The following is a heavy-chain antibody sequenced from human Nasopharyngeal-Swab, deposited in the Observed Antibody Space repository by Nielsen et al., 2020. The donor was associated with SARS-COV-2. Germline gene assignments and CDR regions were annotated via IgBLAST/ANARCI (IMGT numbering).Heavy chain of an antibody. CDR1: EFTFSNAW. CDR2: IKSKTDGGTT. V-gene: IGHV3-15*01. CDR3: TTDRHYDILTGYYYMDV. Sequence: GESLKISCAASEFTFSNAWMSWVRQAPGKGLEWVGRIKSKTDGGTTNYAAPVKGRFTIPREDSTNTLYLQMNSLKTEDTAVYYCTTDRHYDILTGYYYMDVWGKGTTVTVSS. D-gene: IGHD3-9*01. J-gene: IGHJ6*03.